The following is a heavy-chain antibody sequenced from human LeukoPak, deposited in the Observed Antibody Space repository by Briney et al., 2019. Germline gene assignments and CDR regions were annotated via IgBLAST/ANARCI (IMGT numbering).Heavy chain of an antibody. CDR1: GFTFSSYS. Sequence: GGPLRLSCAASGFTFSSYSMNWVRQAPGKGLEWVSSISSSSSYIYYADSVKGRFTISRDNAKNSLYLQMNSLRAEDTAVYYCASRDYYDSSGYYYGDYWGQGTLVTVSS. CDR2: ISSSSSYI. D-gene: IGHD3-22*01. J-gene: IGHJ4*02. CDR3: ASRDYYDSSGYYYGDY. V-gene: IGHV3-21*01.